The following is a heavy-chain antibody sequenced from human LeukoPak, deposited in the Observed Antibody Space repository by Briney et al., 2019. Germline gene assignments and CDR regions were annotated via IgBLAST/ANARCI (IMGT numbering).Heavy chain of an antibody. CDR3: ARVEAAAGSTFDY. J-gene: IGHJ4*02. Sequence: ASVKVSCKASGGTFSSYAISWVRQAPRQGLEWMGGIIPIFGTANYAQKFQGRVTITADESTSTAYMELSSLRSEDTAVYYCARVEAAAGSTFDYWGQGTLVTVSS. CDR2: IIPIFGTA. CDR1: GGTFSSYA. V-gene: IGHV1-69*01. D-gene: IGHD6-13*01.